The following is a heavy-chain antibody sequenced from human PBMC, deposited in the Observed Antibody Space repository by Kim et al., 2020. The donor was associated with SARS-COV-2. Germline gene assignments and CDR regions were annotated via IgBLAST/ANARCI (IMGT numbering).Heavy chain of an antibody. CDR3: ARDGGVSGLFDY. V-gene: IGHV3-48*03. Sequence: ADPVTSSFTISRDTAKNEGYLQMTSLGVEDTAVYYCARDGGVSGLFDYWGQGTLVTVSS. D-gene: IGHD3-16*01. J-gene: IGHJ4*02.